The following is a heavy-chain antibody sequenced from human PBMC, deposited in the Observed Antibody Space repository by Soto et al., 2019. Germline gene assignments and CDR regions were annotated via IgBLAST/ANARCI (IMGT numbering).Heavy chain of an antibody. CDR1: GDTFNFYS. CDR3: ASSYGSGYRAFDY. J-gene: IGHJ4*02. D-gene: IGHD3-10*01. CDR2: VNPIVSMS. V-gene: IGHV1-69*02. Sequence: QVQLVQSGAEVKRPGSSVKVSCKASGDTFNFYSINWVRQAPGVGLEWMGRVNPIVSMSNYAQKSQGRVTMTADKSTRTAYMELSSLRSEDTAIYYCASSYGSGYRAFDYWGQGALVTVSS.